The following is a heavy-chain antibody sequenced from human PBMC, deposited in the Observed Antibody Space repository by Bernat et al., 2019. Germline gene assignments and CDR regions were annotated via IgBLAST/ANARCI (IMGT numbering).Heavy chain of an antibody. V-gene: IGHV1-18*01. Sequence: QVQLVQSGSEVKKPGASVKVSCKASGYTFTGYGISWVRQAPGQGLEWMGWISAYNGNTNYAQKLQGRVTMTTDTSTSTAYMELRSLRSDDTAVYYCARLQGIAAAGTPYYYGMDVWGQGTTVTVSS. CDR1: GYTFTGYG. CDR2: ISAYNGNT. J-gene: IGHJ6*02. D-gene: IGHD6-13*01. CDR3: ARLQGIAAAGTPYYYGMDV.